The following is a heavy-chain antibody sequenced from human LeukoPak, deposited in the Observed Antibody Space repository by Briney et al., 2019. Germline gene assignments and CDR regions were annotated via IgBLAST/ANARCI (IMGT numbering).Heavy chain of an antibody. J-gene: IGHJ4*02. CDR3: ARDMYRVGETINGDY. Sequence: GGSLRLSYAASGFTFSSYAMNWVRQAPGKGLEWVSSISSSSSYIYYADSVKGRFTISRDNAKNSLYLQMNGLRAEDTAVYYCARDMYRVGETINGDYWGQGTLVTVSS. D-gene: IGHD3-10*01. CDR1: GFTFSSYA. CDR2: ISSSSSYI. V-gene: IGHV3-21*01.